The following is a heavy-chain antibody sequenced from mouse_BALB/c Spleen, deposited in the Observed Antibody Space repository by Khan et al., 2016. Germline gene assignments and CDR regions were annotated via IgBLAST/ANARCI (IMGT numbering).Heavy chain of an antibody. V-gene: IGHV1-54*01. D-gene: IGHD1-1*01. CDR1: GYAFTNCL. CDR3: ASQYGSSYVGFAY. CDR2: INPGSGGT. Sequence: QVQLQQSGAELVRPGTSVKVSCKASGYAFTNCLIEWVKQRPGQGLEWIGVINPGSGGTNYNERFKGKATLTADNYSSTAYMQLSSLTSDDSAVYSCASQYGSSYVGFAYWGQGTLVTVSA. J-gene: IGHJ3*01.